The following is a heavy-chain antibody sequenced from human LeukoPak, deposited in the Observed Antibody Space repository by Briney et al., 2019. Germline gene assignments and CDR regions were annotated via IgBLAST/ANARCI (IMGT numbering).Heavy chain of an antibody. D-gene: IGHD2/OR15-2a*01. CDR2: IYYSGST. CDR3: AGHHPRNTVDF. J-gene: IGHJ4*02. V-gene: IGHV4-31*03. Sequence: SETLSLTCTVSGGSISSGGYYWSWIRQHPGKGLEWIGYIYYSGSTYYNPSLKSRVTISVDTSKNQFSLKLTSVTAADTAVYYCAGHHPRNTVDFWGQGTLVTVSS. CDR1: GGSISSGGYY.